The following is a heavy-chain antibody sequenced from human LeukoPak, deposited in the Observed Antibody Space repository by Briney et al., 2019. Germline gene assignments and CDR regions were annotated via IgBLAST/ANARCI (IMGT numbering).Heavy chain of an antibody. CDR1: GVCISSSTYY. V-gene: IGHV4-39*07. CDR3: ARVRDPAAPKEAFDY. J-gene: IGHJ4*02. Sequence: SETLSLTCTVSGVCISSSTYYWGWIRQPPGKRLESIGIIFYSGSTYYNPSLKSRVSISVDTSKNQFSLNLSSVTAADTAVYYCARVRDPAAPKEAFDYWGQGTLVTVSS. CDR2: IFYSGST. D-gene: IGHD6-13*01.